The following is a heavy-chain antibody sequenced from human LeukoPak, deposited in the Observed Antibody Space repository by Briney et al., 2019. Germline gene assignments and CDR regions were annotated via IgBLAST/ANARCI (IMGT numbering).Heavy chain of an antibody. V-gene: IGHV4-59*11. CDR1: GGSISSHY. J-gene: IGHJ5*02. Sequence: SETLSLTCPVSGGSISSHYWSLIRQPPGKGLEWVGYIYYSGSTNYNPSLKSRVTISVDTSKNQFSLKLSSVTAADTAVYYCAGVVPAATWFDPWGQGTLVTVSS. CDR2: IYYSGST. CDR3: AGVVPAATWFDP. D-gene: IGHD2-2*01.